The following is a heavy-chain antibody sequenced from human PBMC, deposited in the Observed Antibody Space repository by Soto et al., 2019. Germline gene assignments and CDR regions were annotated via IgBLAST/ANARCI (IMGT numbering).Heavy chain of an antibody. CDR1: GFTFSSYS. CDR2: ISSSSSYI. J-gene: IGHJ6*02. D-gene: IGHD5-18*01. V-gene: IGHV3-21*01. Sequence: PGGSLRLSCAASGFTFSSYSMNWVRQAPGKGLEWVSSISSSSSYIYYADSVKGRFTISRDNAKNSLYLQMNSLRAEDTAVYYCARDSIGYSYGSSYHYYGMDVWGQGTTVTVSS. CDR3: ARDSIGYSYGSSYHYYGMDV.